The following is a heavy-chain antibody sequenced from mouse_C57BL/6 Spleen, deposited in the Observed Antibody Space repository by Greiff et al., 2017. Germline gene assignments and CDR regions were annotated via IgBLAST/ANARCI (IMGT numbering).Heavy chain of an antibody. J-gene: IGHJ4*01. D-gene: IGHD3-2*02. Sequence: QVQLQQPGAELVKPGASVKISCKASGYAFSSYWMNWVKQRPGKGLEWIGQIYPGDGDTNYNGKFKGKATLTADKSSSTAYMQLSSLTSEDSAVYCCARSSSGYAMDYWGQGTSVTVSS. V-gene: IGHV1-80*01. CDR3: ARSSSGYAMDY. CDR1: GYAFSSYW. CDR2: IYPGDGDT.